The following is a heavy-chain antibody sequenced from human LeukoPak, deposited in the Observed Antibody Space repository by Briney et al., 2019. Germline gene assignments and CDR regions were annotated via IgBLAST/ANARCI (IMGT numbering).Heavy chain of an antibody. Sequence: PGGSLRLSCAASGFTFSSYWMSWVRQAPGKGLEWVANIKQDGSEKYYVDSVKGRFTISRDNAKNSLYLQMNSLRAEDTAVYYCAREFREYRILNSDYWGQGTLVTVSS. V-gene: IGHV3-7*01. CDR3: AREFREYRILNSDY. D-gene: IGHD5-18*01. CDR2: IKQDGSEK. J-gene: IGHJ4*02. CDR1: GFTFSSYW.